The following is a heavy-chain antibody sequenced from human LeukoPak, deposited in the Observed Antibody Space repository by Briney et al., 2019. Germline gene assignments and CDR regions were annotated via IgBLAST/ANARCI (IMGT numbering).Heavy chain of an antibody. D-gene: IGHD6-19*01. J-gene: IGHJ4*02. CDR2: INHSGST. V-gene: IGHV4-34*01. Sequence: SETLSLTCADYGGSFSGYYWSWIRQPPGKGLEWIGEINHSGSTNYNPSLKSRVTISVDTSKNQFSLKLSSVTAADTAVYYCARKYGYSSGWYDYWGQGTLVTVSS. CDR1: GGSFSGYY. CDR3: ARKYGYSSGWYDY.